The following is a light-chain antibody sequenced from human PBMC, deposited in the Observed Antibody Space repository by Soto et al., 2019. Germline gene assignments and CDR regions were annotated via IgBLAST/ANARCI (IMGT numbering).Light chain of an antibody. J-gene: IGKJ1*01. CDR1: QSISSW. CDR2: DAS. Sequence: DIQMTHAPATLSSSLVDRVASTCRASQSISSWLAWYQQKPGKAPKLLIYDASSLESGVPSRFSGSGSGTEFTLTISSLQPDDFATYYCQQYNSYWTFGQGTKVDIK. V-gene: IGKV1-5*01. CDR3: QQYNSYWT.